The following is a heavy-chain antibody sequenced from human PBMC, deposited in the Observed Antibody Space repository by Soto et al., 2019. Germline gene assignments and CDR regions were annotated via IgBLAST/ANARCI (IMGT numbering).Heavy chain of an antibody. V-gene: IGHV1-69*06. J-gene: IGHJ5*02. CDR2: IIPIFGTA. CDR3: ARGAVLRFLEWLSSGVWFDP. D-gene: IGHD3-3*01. CDR1: GGTFSSYA. Sequence: AASVKVSCKASGGTFSSYAISWVRQAPGQGLEWMGGIIPIFGTANYAQKFQGRVTITADKSTSTAYMELSSLRSEVTAVYYCARGAVLRFLEWLSSGVWFDPWGQGTLVTVSS.